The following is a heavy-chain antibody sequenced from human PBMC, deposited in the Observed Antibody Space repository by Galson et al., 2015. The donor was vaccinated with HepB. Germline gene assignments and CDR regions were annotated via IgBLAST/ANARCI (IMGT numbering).Heavy chain of an antibody. CDR2: IDGTGGST. D-gene: IGHD3-22*01. V-gene: IGHV3-23*01. Sequence: SLRLSCAGSGFTFSRYPMSWVRQAPGKGLEWVSFIDGTGGSTYSADSVKGRFIISRDNSKNTLYLQMNSLRTEDTAVYYCAKRDASGYFVDWGQGTLVIVSS. CDR3: AKRDASGYFVD. CDR1: GFTFSRYP. J-gene: IGHJ4*02.